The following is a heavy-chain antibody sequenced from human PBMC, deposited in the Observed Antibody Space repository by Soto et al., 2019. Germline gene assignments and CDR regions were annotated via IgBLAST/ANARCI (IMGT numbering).Heavy chain of an antibody. J-gene: IGHJ6*02. D-gene: IGHD6-13*01. V-gene: IGHV1-8*01. CDR1: GYTFTSYD. Sequence: ASVKVSCKASGYTFTSYDINWVRQATGQGLEWMGWMNPNSGNTGYAQKFQGRVTMTRNTSISTAYTELSSLRSEDTAVYYCARSSSSWAYYYYYGMDVWGQGTTVTVSS. CDR3: ARSSSSWAYYYYYGMDV. CDR2: MNPNSGNT.